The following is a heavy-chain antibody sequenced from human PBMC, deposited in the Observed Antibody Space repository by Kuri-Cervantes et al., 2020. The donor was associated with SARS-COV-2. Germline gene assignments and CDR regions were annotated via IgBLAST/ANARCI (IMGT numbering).Heavy chain of an antibody. J-gene: IGHJ4*02. D-gene: IGHD3-10*01. CDR1: GGSISSGGYY. CDR3: ARAGEWFDY. Sequence: LRLSCTVSGGSISSGGYYWSWIRQPPGKGLEWIGYIYHSGNTYYNPSLKSRVTISVDRSKNQFSLKLSSVTAADTAVYYCARAGEWFDYWGQGTLVTVSS. V-gene: IGHV4-30-2*01. CDR2: IYHSGNT.